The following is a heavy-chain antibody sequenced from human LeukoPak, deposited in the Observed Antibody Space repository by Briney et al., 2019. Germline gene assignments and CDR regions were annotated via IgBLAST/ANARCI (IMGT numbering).Heavy chain of an antibody. Sequence: PGGSLGLSCADSGFTLSSYVMSWVRQAPGKGLEWVSSISGRGGRIYYADSVKGRFIISRDNSKNMLYLQMNSLRDEDAALYYCAKQAYSTGFDYWGQGTLVTVSS. CDR2: ISGRGGRI. J-gene: IGHJ4*02. CDR1: GFTLSSYV. CDR3: AKQAYSTGFDY. D-gene: IGHD6-19*01. V-gene: IGHV3-23*01.